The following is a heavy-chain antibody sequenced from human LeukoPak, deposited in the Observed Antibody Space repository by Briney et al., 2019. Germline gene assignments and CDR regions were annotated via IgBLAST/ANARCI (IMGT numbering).Heavy chain of an antibody. D-gene: IGHD3-9*01. CDR2: ISSSSSTI. CDR3: ARGPLRYFDWLLAYFDY. Sequence: GGSLRLSCAASGFTFSSYGINWVRQAPGKGLEWVSYISSSSSTINYADSVKGRFTISRDNSKNTLYLQMGSLRAEDMAVYYCARGPLRYFDWLLAYFDYWGQGTLVTVSS. CDR1: GFTFSSYG. J-gene: IGHJ4*02. V-gene: IGHV3-48*01.